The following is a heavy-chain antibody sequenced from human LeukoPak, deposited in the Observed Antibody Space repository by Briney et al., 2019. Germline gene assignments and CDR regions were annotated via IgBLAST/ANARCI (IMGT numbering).Heavy chain of an antibody. D-gene: IGHD4-23*01. J-gene: IGHJ4*02. CDR1: GGSFSGYY. V-gene: IGHV4-34*01. CDR3: ARDYGGNGGFDY. CDR2: INHSGST. Sequence: SETLSLTCAVYGGSFSGYYWSWIRQPPGKGLEWIGEINHSGSTNYNPSLKSRVTISVDTSKNQFSLKLSSVTAADTAVYYCARDYGGNGGFDYWGQGTLVTVSS.